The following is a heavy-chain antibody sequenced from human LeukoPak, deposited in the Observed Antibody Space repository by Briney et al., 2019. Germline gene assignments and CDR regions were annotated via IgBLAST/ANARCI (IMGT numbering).Heavy chain of an antibody. D-gene: IGHD3-10*01. CDR2: ISAYNGNT. J-gene: IGHJ3*02. CDR3: ARDKRMVRGVIIEQYDAFDI. Sequence: ASVTVSCKASGYTFTSYGISWVRQAPGQGLEWMGWISAYNGNTNYAQKLQGRVTMTTDTSTSTAYMELRSLRSDDTAVYYCARDKRMVRGVIIEQYDAFDIWGQGTMVTVSS. V-gene: IGHV1-18*01. CDR1: GYTFTSYG.